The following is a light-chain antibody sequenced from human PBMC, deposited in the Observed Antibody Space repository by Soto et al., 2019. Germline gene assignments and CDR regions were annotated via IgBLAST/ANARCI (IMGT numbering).Light chain of an antibody. CDR3: HQRSNWPVT. Sequence: EIVLTQSPATLSLSPGERATLSCRASQSVGTYLTWYQQKPGQAPRLLMYDASNRATGIPARFSGSGSGTDFTLTISSLEPEDFAVYFCHQRSNWPVTFGGGTKVEIK. CDR1: QSVGTY. CDR2: DAS. V-gene: IGKV3-11*01. J-gene: IGKJ4*01.